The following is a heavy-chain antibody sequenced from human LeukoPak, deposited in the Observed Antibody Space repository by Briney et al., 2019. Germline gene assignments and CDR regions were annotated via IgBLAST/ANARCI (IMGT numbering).Heavy chain of an antibody. CDR2: ISYDGSNK. J-gene: IGHJ4*02. CDR3: AKVRVDAYISPNDY. V-gene: IGHV3-30*18. Sequence: GGSLRLSCAASGFTFSSYGMHWVRQAPGMGLEWVAIISYDGSNKYYADSVKGRFTISRDNSRNTLYLQMNSLRAEDTALYYCAKVRVDAYISPNDYWGQGTLVTVSS. D-gene: IGHD5-24*01. CDR1: GFTFSSYG.